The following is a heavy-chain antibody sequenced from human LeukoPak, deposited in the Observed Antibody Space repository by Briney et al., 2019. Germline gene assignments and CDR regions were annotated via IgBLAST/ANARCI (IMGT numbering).Heavy chain of an antibody. D-gene: IGHD3-22*01. V-gene: IGHV1-69*05. Sequence: SVKVSCKASGGTFSSYAISRVRQAPGQGLEWMGRIIPIFGTANYAQKFQGRVTITTDESTSTAYMELSSLRSEDTAVYYCARESGLLITMIVASMYFDYWGQGTLVTVSS. CDR1: GGTFSSYA. CDR3: ARESGLLITMIVASMYFDY. CDR2: IIPIFGTA. J-gene: IGHJ4*02.